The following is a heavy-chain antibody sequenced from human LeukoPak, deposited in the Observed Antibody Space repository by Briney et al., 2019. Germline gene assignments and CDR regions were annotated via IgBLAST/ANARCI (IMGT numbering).Heavy chain of an antibody. V-gene: IGHV3-21*01. CDR3: TRLLLQSSPPNDY. CDR1: GFSFSSYW. Sequence: PGGSLRLSCAASGFSFSSYWMSWVRQAPGKGLEWVSSISPDSNHIYYADSVRGRFTMSRDDAQNSLHLRMNSLRADDAAVYYCTRLLLQSSPPNDYWGQGTLVAVSS. D-gene: IGHD3-3*01. J-gene: IGHJ4*02. CDR2: ISPDSNHI.